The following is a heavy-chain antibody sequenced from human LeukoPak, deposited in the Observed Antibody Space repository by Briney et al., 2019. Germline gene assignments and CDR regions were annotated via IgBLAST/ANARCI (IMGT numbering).Heavy chain of an antibody. D-gene: IGHD2-2*01. CDR2: MTASGDET. Sequence: GGSLRLSCSASGFRFEGYAMAWVRQAPGKGLEWVSSMTASGDETFYAASVKGRFTISRDNSRNMLYLQMKSLRADDTAVYYCAKHIVIVPAAKDYWGQGTLVTVSS. J-gene: IGHJ4*02. V-gene: IGHV3-23*01. CDR1: GFRFEGYA. CDR3: AKHIVIVPAAKDY.